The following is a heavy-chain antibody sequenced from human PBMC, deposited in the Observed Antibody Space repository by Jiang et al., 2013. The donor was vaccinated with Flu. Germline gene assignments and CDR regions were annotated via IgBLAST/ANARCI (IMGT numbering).Heavy chain of an antibody. CDR1: GGSFSGYY. CDR3: ARDMARLVGPRYADPRGWFDP. J-gene: IGHJ5*02. V-gene: IGHV4-34*01. CDR2: INHSGST. Sequence: LLKPSETLSLTCAVYGGSFSGYYWSWIRQPPGKGLEWIGEINHSGSTNYNPSLKSRVTISVDTSKNRFSLKLSSVTAADTAVYYCARDMARLVGPRYADPRGWFDPWGQGTLVTVSS. D-gene: IGHD1-26*01.